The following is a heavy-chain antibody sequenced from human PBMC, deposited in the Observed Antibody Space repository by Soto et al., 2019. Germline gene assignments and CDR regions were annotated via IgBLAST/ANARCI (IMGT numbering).Heavy chain of an antibody. D-gene: IGHD6-13*01. CDR2: IYHSGST. J-gene: IGHJ4*02. Sequence: QVQLQESGPGLVKPSQTLSLTCTVSGGSISSGDYYWSWIRQPPGKGLEWIGYIYHSGSTYYNPSLQSRVTISVDTSKNQFSRKLSSVTAADTAVYYCARVDIAAAGTDSWGQGTLVTVSS. V-gene: IGHV4-30-4*01. CDR1: GGSISSGDYY. CDR3: ARVDIAAAGTDS.